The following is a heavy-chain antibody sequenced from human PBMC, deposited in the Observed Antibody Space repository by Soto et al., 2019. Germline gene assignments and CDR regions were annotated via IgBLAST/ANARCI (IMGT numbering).Heavy chain of an antibody. V-gene: IGHV5-51*01. CDR3: ARTMTTVTYFDY. D-gene: IGHD4-17*01. J-gene: IGHJ4*02. Sequence: GESRKISCKGSVYSFTSYWIGWVRQMPGKGLEWIGIIYPGDSDTRYSPSFQGQVTISADKSISTAYLQWSSLKASDTAMYYCARTMTTVTYFDYWGQGTLVTVSS. CDR2: IYPGDSDT. CDR1: VYSFTSYW.